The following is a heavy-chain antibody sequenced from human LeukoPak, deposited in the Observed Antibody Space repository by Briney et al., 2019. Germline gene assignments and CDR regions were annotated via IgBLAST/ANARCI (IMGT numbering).Heavy chain of an antibody. J-gene: IGHJ5*02. V-gene: IGHV4-39*07. Sequence: PSETLSLTCTVSGGSISSSSYYWGWIRQPPGKGLEWIGSIYYSGSTYYNPSLKSRVTISVDTSKNQFSLKLSSVTAADTAVYYRARVSENDWFDPWGQGTLVTVSS. CDR1: GGSISSSSYY. CDR2: IYYSGST. D-gene: IGHD1-1*01. CDR3: ARVSENDWFDP.